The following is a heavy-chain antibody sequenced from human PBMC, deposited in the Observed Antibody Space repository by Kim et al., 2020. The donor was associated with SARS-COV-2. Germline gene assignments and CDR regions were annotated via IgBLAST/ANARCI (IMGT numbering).Heavy chain of an antibody. CDR1: GYTFTSYY. J-gene: IGHJ6*02. CDR2: INPSGGST. V-gene: IGHV1-46*01. Sequence: ASVKVSCKASGYTFTSYYMHWVRQAPGQGLEWMGIINPSGGSTSYAQKFQGRVTMTRDTSTSTVYMELSSLRSEDTAVYYCARDGATDNVVAASYYYYGMDVWGQGTTVTVSS. CDR3: ARDGATDNVVAASYYYYGMDV. D-gene: IGHD2-15*01.